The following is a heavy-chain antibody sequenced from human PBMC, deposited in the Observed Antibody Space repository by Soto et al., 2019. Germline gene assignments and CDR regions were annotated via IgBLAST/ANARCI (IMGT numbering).Heavy chain of an antibody. CDR3: AKEPVGPDWYFDL. CDR1: GFTFRSYA. CDR2: ISGSGIST. Sequence: DVQLLESRGGLVQPGGSLRLSCAASGFTFRSYAMSWVRQAPGKGLEWVSGISGSGISTHYADSVKGRFTVSRDNSKNTQYLQMNSLRAEDTAVYNCAKEPVGPDWYFDLWGRGTLVTVSS. V-gene: IGHV3-23*01. J-gene: IGHJ2*01.